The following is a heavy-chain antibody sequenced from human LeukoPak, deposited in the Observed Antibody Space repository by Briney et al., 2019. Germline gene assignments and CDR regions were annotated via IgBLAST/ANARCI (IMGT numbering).Heavy chain of an antibody. CDR3: ARGTYSP. D-gene: IGHD2-15*01. V-gene: IGHV3-74*01. Sequence: GGSLRLSCAASGFSFSTYWMHWVRQAPGKGLVWVSRIKSDGTGTSYGDSVKGRFTISRDNAKNTLYLQMNSLRAEDTAVYYCARGTYSPWGQGTLVTVSS. CDR2: IKSDGTGT. J-gene: IGHJ5*02. CDR1: GFSFSTYW.